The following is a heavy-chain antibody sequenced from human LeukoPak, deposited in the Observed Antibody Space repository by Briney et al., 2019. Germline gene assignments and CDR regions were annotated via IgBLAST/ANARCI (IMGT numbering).Heavy chain of an antibody. CDR2: IYYSGST. V-gene: IGHV4-59*01. Sequence: SETLSLTCTVSGGSISSYYWSWIRQPPGKGLEWIGYIYYSGSTNYNPSLKSRVTISVDTSKNQFSLKLSSVTAADTAVYYCARVAYYGSGSHFDYWGQGTLVTVSS. D-gene: IGHD3-10*01. CDR1: GGSISSYY. J-gene: IGHJ4*02. CDR3: ARVAYYGSGSHFDY.